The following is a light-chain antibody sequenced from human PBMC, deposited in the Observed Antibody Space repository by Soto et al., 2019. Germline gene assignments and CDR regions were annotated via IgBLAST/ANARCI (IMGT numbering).Light chain of an antibody. CDR2: GAS. Sequence: EVVWPQSKATLSVSPGERATLSCRASQSISSNLAWYQQKPGQAPRLLIYGASTRATGFPARFSGSGSGTDFTLTISSLQSEDFAVYYCQQFNNWPLTFGGGTKVDIK. CDR3: QQFNNWPLT. V-gene: IGKV3-15*01. CDR1: QSISSN. J-gene: IGKJ4*01.